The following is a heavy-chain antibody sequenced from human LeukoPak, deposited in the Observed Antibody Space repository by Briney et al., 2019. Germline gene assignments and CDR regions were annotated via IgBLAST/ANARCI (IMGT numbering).Heavy chain of an antibody. CDR1: GYAFTNYN. Sequence: ASVKVSCKASGYAFTNYNIDWARQATGQGLEWMGWINPNSGNTGYAQKFQGRVTMTRNTSISTAYMELSSLRSEDTAVYYCARGAAAGSYYYGMDVWGQGTTVTVSS. D-gene: IGHD6-13*01. CDR3: ARGAAAGSYYYGMDV. CDR2: INPNSGNT. V-gene: IGHV1-8*01. J-gene: IGHJ6*02.